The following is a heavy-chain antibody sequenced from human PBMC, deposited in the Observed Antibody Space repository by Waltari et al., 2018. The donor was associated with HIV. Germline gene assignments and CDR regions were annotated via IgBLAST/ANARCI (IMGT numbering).Heavy chain of an antibody. Sequence: QVQLVESGGGVVQPGGSLRLSCVDSGFSFRRNGMHWVRQAPGKGLEWVTLISYDGSTIYYADSVKGRFTISRDNSKNTLFLQMNSLRVEDTAVYYCANYFLHWGQGTLVTVSS. CDR3: ANYFLH. CDR2: ISYDGSTI. J-gene: IGHJ1*01. CDR1: GFSFRRNG. V-gene: IGHV3-30*18.